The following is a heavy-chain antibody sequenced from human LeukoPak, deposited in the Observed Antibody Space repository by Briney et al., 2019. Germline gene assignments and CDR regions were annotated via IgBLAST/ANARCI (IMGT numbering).Heavy chain of an antibody. J-gene: IGHJ4*02. CDR2: IYTSGST. Sequence: SETLSLTCTVSGGSISSGSYYWSWIRQPAGKGLEWIGRIYTSGSTNYNPSLKSRVTISVDTSKSQFSLKLNSVTAADTAVYYCARAGSYGDYEFDSWGQGTLVTVSS. CDR3: ARAGSYGDYEFDS. CDR1: GGSISSGSYY. D-gene: IGHD4-17*01. V-gene: IGHV4-61*02.